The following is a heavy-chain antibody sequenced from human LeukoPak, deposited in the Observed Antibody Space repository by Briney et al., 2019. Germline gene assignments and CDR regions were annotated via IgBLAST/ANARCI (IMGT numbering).Heavy chain of an antibody. Sequence: GGSLKISCKGSGYSFTSYWIGWVRQMPGKGLEWMGIIFPGDSDTTYSPSFQGQVTISADKSISTAYLQWSSLKASDTAMYYCARVGAIAAAGPFDYWGQGTLVTVSS. CDR2: IFPGDSDT. CDR3: ARVGAIAAAGPFDY. D-gene: IGHD6-13*01. J-gene: IGHJ4*02. CDR1: GYSFTSYW. V-gene: IGHV5-51*01.